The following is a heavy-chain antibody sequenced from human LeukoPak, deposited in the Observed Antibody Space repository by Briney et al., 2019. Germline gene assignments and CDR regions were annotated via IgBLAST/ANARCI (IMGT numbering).Heavy chain of an antibody. J-gene: IGHJ4*02. CDR3: ARRNSWYGLDS. D-gene: IGHD2/OR15-2a*01. CDR1: GLTFDEYA. Sequence: GGSLRLSCAASGLTFDEYAMHWVRQVPGKGLEWVSGISWNSGNIVYADSVKGRFTIYRDNAKSSLYLQMNSLRSDDTALYYCARRNSWYGLDSWGPGTLVTVSS. V-gene: IGHV3-9*01. CDR2: ISWNSGNI.